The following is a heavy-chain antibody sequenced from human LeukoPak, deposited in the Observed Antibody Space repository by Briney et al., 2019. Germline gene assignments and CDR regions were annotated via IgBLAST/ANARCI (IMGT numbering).Heavy chain of an antibody. J-gene: IGHJ5*02. V-gene: IGHV4-38-2*01. CDR2: IYHSGST. CDR1: GYSISSGYY. Sequence: SETLSLTCAVSGYSISSGYYWGWIRQPPGKGLEWIGSIYHSGSTYYNPSLKSRVTISVDTSKNQFSLYLSSVPAADTAVYYCARRYLVTIFGVVDNRFDPWGQGTLVTVSS. CDR3: ARRYLVTIFGVVDNRFDP. D-gene: IGHD3-3*01.